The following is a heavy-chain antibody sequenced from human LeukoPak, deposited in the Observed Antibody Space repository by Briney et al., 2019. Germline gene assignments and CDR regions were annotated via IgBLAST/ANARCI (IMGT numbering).Heavy chain of an antibody. J-gene: IGHJ4*02. CDR1: GFTFSGYG. CDR3: ARDSAGYYYDSSTLGY. Sequence: GGSLRLSCAASGFTFSGYGMHWVRQAPGKGLEWVAVIWCDGSNKYYADSVKGRFTISRDNSKNTLYLQMNSLRAEDTAVYYCARDSAGYYYDSSTLGYWGQGTLVTVSS. D-gene: IGHD3-22*01. V-gene: IGHV3-33*08. CDR2: IWCDGSNK.